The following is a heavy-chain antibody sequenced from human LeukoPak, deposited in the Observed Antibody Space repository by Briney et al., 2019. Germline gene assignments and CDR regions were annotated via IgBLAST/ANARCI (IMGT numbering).Heavy chain of an antibody. V-gene: IGHV4-59*01. CDR2: IYYSGST. J-gene: IGHJ4*02. D-gene: IGHD6-19*01. CDR3: ARAGYSSGWPFDY. CDR1: GGSISSYY. Sequence: SSETLSLTSTVSGGSISSYYWSWIRQPPGKGLEWIGYIYYSGSTNYNPSLKSRVTISVDTSKNQFSLKLSSVTAADTAVYYCARAGYSSGWPFDYWGQGTLVTVSS.